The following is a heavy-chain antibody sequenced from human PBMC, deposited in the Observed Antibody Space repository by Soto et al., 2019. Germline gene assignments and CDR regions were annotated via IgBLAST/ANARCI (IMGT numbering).Heavy chain of an antibody. D-gene: IGHD6-13*01. CDR3: ARHGARQLDFLDY. J-gene: IGHJ4*02. Sequence: QLQLQESGPGLVKPSETLSLTCTVSGGSISSSSYYWGWIRQPPGKGLEWIGSIYYSVSTYYNPSLKSRVTTAVDKSKNQFAQKLSSVTAADTAVYYGARHGARQLDFLDYWGQGTLVTVSS. V-gene: IGHV4-39*01. CDR1: GGSISSSSYY. CDR2: IYYSVST.